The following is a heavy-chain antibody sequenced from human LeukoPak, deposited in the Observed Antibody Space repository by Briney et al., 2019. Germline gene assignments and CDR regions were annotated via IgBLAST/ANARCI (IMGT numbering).Heavy chain of an antibody. D-gene: IGHD4-17*01. CDR2: IYYTGST. J-gene: IGHJ5*02. CDR1: GGSVSDYY. V-gene: IGHV4-59*02. CDR3: ARDGDYGDYWFDP. Sequence: KPSETLSLTCTISGGSVSDYYWSWIRQSPGKGLEWIGYIYYTGSTTYNPSLKSRVTMSADTSKNQFSLKLSSVTAADTAVYYCARDGDYGDYWFDPWGQGTLVTVSS.